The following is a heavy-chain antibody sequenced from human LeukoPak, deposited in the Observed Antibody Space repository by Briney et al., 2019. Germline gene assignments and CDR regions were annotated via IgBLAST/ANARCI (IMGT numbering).Heavy chain of an antibody. J-gene: IGHJ3*02. CDR2: ISSSSSYI. CDR3: AREPGATSAFDI. D-gene: IGHD1-26*01. Sequence: GGSLRLSCAASGFTFSSYSMNWVRQAPGKGLEWVSSISSSSSYIYYADSVKGRFTISRDNTKNSLYLQMNSLRAEDTAVYYCAREPGATSAFDIWGQGTMVTVSS. V-gene: IGHV3-21*01. CDR1: GFTFSSYS.